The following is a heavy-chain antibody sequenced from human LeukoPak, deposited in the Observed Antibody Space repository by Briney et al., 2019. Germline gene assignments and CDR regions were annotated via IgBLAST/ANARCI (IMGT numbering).Heavy chain of an antibody. CDR3: ARVRNRSGYNALDY. Sequence: SESLSLTCTVSGGSINSGGYYWSWIRQHPGKGLEWIGYIYYSGSTYYNPSLKSRVTISVDRSKNQFSLKLSSVTAADTAVYYCARVRNRSGYNALDYWGQGTLVTVSS. CDR2: IYYSGST. J-gene: IGHJ4*02. CDR1: GGSINSGGYY. D-gene: IGHD3-3*01. V-gene: IGHV4-31*03.